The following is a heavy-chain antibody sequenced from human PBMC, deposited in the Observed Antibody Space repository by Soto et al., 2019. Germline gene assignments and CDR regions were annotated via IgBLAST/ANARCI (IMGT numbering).Heavy chain of an antibody. CDR1: GYTFTSYG. D-gene: IGHD3-10*01. V-gene: IGHV1-18*01. J-gene: IGHJ6*03. CDR3: ARGVNLDPYYYYSYMDF. CDR2: ISAYNGNT. Sequence: ASVKVSCKASGYTFTSYGISWVRQAPGQGLEWMGWISAYNGNTNYAQKLQGRVTMTTDTSTSTAYMELRSLRSDDTAVYYCARGVNLDPYYYYSYMDFWGKGTTVTVSS.